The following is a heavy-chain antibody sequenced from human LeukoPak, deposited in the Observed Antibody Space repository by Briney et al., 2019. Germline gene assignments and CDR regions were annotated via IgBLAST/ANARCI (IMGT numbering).Heavy chain of an antibody. CDR3: ARVKTKYDSSGYYPWYFDY. D-gene: IGHD3-22*01. J-gene: IGHJ4*02. CDR1: GFSFSDSW. CDR2: IKPDGTEK. Sequence: GGSLRLSCAASGFSFSDSWMSWVRQPPGKGLEWVVNIKPDGTEKYYVDSLKGRFTVSRDNTKNSLYLQMNSLRAEDTAVYYCARVKTKYDSSGYYPWYFDYWGQGTLVTVSS. V-gene: IGHV3-7*01.